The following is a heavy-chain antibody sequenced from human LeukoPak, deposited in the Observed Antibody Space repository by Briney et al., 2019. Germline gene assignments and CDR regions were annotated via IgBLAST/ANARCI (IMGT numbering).Heavy chain of an antibody. Sequence: GGSLRLSCAASGFTFSSYVMSGFRQAPGKGLEWVSAISGSGGRTYYADSVKGRFTISRENSKNTLYLHMNSLRAEDTAVYYCRGYCSGGSCGVVPFHYWGQGTLVTVSS. CDR2: ISGSGGRT. CDR3: RGYCSGGSCGVVPFHY. D-gene: IGHD2-15*01. V-gene: IGHV3-23*01. CDR1: GFTFSSYV. J-gene: IGHJ4*02.